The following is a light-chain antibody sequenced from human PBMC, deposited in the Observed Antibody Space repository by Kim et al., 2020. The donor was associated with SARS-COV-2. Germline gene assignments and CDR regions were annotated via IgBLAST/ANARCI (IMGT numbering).Light chain of an antibody. V-gene: IGLV2-11*01. Sequence: QSALTQPRSVSGSPGQSVTISCTGTSSDVGAYNYVSWYQKHPGKAPKLMIYDVIYRPSGVPDRFSGSKSGNTASLTISGLQAEDEADYYCCSYAGGYTHVEFGGGTKLTVL. CDR1: SSDVGAYNY. J-gene: IGLJ2*01. CDR3: CSYAGGYTHVE. CDR2: DVI.